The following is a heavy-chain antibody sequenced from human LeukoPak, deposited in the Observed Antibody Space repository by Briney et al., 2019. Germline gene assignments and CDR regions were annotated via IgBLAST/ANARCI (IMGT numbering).Heavy chain of an antibody. D-gene: IGHD2-2*01. Sequence: GGSLRLSCAASGFTFSSYAMSWVRLAPGKGLEWVSAISDSGGSTYYADSVKGRFTISRDNSKHTLYLQMNSLRAEDTAVYYCAKDPAQYCRSSSCYVGYWGQGTLVTVSS. CDR2: ISDSGGST. J-gene: IGHJ4*02. V-gene: IGHV3-23*01. CDR1: GFTFSSYA. CDR3: AKDPAQYCRSSSCYVGY.